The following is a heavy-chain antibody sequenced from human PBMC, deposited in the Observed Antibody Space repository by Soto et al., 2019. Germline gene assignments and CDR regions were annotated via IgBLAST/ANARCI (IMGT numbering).Heavy chain of an antibody. J-gene: IGHJ4*02. V-gene: IGHV3-53*01. Sequence: GGSLRLSCAASGFTVSNDYMTWVRQAPGKGLEWVSVIYSGGSTYYADSVKGRFTISRDNSKNTLYLQMHSLGAEDTAVYYCARGRYNYGRYYFDYWGQGTLVTVSS. CDR2: IYSGGST. CDR1: GFTVSNDY. CDR3: ARGRYNYGRYYFDY. D-gene: IGHD5-18*01.